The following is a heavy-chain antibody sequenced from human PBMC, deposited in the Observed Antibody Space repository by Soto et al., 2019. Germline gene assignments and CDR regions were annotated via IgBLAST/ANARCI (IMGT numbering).Heavy chain of an antibody. J-gene: IGHJ4*02. V-gene: IGHV3-23*01. CDR3: AKWGSGTYYQGRGL. Sequence: EVQVLESGGGLIPPGGSLRLSCAASGFTFSSYAMSWVRQAPGKGLEWVSGITASGSSTYYADSVKGRFTISRDNSKNMLYLQMNCLRAEDTAVYYCAKWGSGTYYQGRGLWGQGTLVTVSS. CDR1: GFTFSSYA. CDR2: ITASGSST. D-gene: IGHD3-10*01.